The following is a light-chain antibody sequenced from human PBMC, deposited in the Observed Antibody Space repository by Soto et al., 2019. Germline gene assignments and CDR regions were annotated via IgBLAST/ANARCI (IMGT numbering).Light chain of an antibody. CDR1: SSDVGGYNY. CDR2: DVS. V-gene: IGLV2-14*01. J-gene: IGLJ2*01. Sequence: QSALTQPASVSGSPGQSITISCTGTSSDVGGYNYVSWYQQHPGKAPKLMIYDVSNRPSGVFNRFSGSKSGNTASLTISGLQAEDEADYYCSSYTSSSIPVVFGGGTKVTVL. CDR3: SSYTSSSIPVV.